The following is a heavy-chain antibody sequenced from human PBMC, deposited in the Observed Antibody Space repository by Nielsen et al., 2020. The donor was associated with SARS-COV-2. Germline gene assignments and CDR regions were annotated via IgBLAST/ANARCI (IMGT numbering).Heavy chain of an antibody. CDR3: ARGTGEDY. CDR2: ISYEGSKK. Sequence: GGSLRLSCAASGFTFNNYGFYWVRQAPGKGLEWVASISYEGSKKYYGDSLTGRFTVSTDTSTNTAYMELRSLKSDDTAVYYCARGTGEDYWGQGTLVTVSS. V-gene: IGHV3-30*03. J-gene: IGHJ4*02. D-gene: IGHD1-26*01. CDR1: GFTFNNYG.